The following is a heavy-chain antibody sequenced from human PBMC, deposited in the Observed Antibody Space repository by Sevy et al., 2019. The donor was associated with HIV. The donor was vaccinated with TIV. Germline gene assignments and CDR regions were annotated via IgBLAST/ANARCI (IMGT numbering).Heavy chain of an antibody. CDR3: ANGQGRGNCSSTSCSDNREKDYYYYMDV. Sequence: QLGGSLRLSCAASGFTFSSYGMHWVRQAPGKGLEWVAVIWYDGSNKYYADSVKGRFTISRDNSKNTLYLQMNSLRAEDTAVYYCANGQGRGNCSSTSCSDNREKDYYYYMDVWGKGTTVTVSS. CDR1: GFTFSSYG. J-gene: IGHJ6*03. V-gene: IGHV3-33*06. CDR2: IWYDGSNK. D-gene: IGHD2-2*01.